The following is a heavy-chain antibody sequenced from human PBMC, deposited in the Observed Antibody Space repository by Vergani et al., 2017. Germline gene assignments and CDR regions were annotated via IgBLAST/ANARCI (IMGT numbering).Heavy chain of an antibody. J-gene: IGHJ3*02. CDR2: ISGNNDDG. Sequence: EVQMVESGGGLVKPGGSLRLSCVASGFTFSHYRMNWVRQVPGKGLMWVSSISGNNDDGYYANSVKGRFTISRDNAMNMLYLDMSSLRSEETAVYYCVGDCRFSHTWGQGTLVTVSS. CDR3: VGDCRFSHT. CDR1: GFTFSHYR. V-gene: IGHV3-21*01. D-gene: IGHD2-21*01.